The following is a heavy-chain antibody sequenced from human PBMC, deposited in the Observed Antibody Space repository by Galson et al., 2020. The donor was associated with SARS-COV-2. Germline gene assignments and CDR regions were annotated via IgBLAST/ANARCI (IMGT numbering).Heavy chain of an antibody. CDR1: GFSLTTRGMC. D-gene: IGHD3-22*01. Sequence: SGPTLVKPTQTLSLTCTFSGFSLTTRGMCVSWIRQPPGKTLEWLALIDWDGSQYYSTSLKSRLTISKDASRNQVVLTMTNMDPVDTARYYCARSYYYESRDYYSSFDNWGQGTLVTGSS. CDR3: ARSYYYESRDYYSSFDN. V-gene: IGHV2-70*12. CDR2: IDWDGSQ. J-gene: IGHJ4*02.